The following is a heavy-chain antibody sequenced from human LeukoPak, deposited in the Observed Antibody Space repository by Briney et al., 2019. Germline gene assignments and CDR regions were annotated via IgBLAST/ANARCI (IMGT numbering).Heavy chain of an antibody. V-gene: IGHV4-59*01. D-gene: IGHD2-15*01. CDR1: GGSISTYQ. J-gene: IGHJ4*02. CDR2: NYHGGTT. CDR3: ARALLRGGGPTYDY. Sequence: PSETLSLTCTLSGGSISTYQWTWIRQTPGKRLEWIGYNYHGGTTNYNPSLKGRTTISVDMSRNQFSLRMTSVTAADTAVYYCARALLRGGGPTYDYWGQGTLVAV.